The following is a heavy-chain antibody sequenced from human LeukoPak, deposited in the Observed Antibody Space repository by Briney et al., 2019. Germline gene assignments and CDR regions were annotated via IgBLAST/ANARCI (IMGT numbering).Heavy chain of an antibody. D-gene: IGHD6-19*01. CDR2: INPNSGGT. CDR1: GYTFTGYY. Sequence: ASVKVSCKASGYTFTGYYMHWVRQAPGQGLEWMGWINPNSGGTNYAQKFQGRVTMTRDTSISTAYMELSRLGSDDTAVYYCARDIGYSSGWYPSHFDYWGQGTLVTVSS. CDR3: ARDIGYSSGWYPSHFDY. J-gene: IGHJ4*02. V-gene: IGHV1-2*02.